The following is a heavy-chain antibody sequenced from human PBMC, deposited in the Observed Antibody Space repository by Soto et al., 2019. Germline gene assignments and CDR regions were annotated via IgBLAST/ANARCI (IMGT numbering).Heavy chain of an antibody. CDR1: GFTVSSNY. J-gene: IGHJ4*02. Sequence: GGSLRLSCAASGFTVSSNYMSWVRQAPGKGLEWVLVIYSGGSTYYADSVKGRFTISRDNSKNTLYLQMNSLRAEDTAVYYCAREGDYDSSGYYADYWGQGTLVTVSS. V-gene: IGHV3-66*02. D-gene: IGHD3-22*01. CDR2: IYSGGST. CDR3: AREGDYDSSGYYADY.